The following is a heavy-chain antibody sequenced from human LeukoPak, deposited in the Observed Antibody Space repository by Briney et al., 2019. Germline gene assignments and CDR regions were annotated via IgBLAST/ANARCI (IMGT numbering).Heavy chain of an antibody. CDR1: GYTFTSYD. Sequence: GASVTVSCKASGYTFTSYDINWVRQATGQGLEWMGWMNPNSGNTGYAQKFQGRVTMTRNTSITTAYMELSSLRSEDTAVYYCARVGESSSSRTDYYYYYYMDVWGKGTTVTVSS. CDR2: MNPNSGNT. V-gene: IGHV1-8*01. CDR3: ARVGESSSSRTDYYYYYYMDV. D-gene: IGHD6-13*01. J-gene: IGHJ6*03.